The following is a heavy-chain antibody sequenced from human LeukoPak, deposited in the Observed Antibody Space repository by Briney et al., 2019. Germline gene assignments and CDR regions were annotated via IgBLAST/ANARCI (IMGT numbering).Heavy chain of an antibody. CDR1: GFTFSSYA. CDR2: ISYDGSNK. Sequence: PGGSLRLSCAASGFTFSSYAMHWVRQAPGKGLEWVAVISYDGSNKYYADSVKGRFTISRDNSKNTLYLQMSSLRAEDTAVYYCARDRLIVVVPAAIYYGMDVWGQGTTVTVSS. CDR3: ARDRLIVVVPAAIYYGMDV. V-gene: IGHV3-30-3*01. J-gene: IGHJ6*02. D-gene: IGHD2-2*01.